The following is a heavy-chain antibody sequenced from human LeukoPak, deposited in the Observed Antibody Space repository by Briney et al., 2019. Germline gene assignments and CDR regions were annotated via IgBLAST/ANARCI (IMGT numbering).Heavy chain of an antibody. J-gene: IGHJ3*02. Sequence: GGSLRLSCTASRFTFGDYAMNWVRQAPGRGLEWVGFIRSKAYGGTTENAASVKGRFTISRDDSRSIAYLQMNSLKTEDTAVYYCTRRYNYDSSGYYYVRDAFDIWGQGTMVTVSS. CDR2: IRSKAYGGTT. CDR1: RFTFGDYA. V-gene: IGHV3-49*04. D-gene: IGHD3-22*01. CDR3: TRRYNYDSSGYYYVRDAFDI.